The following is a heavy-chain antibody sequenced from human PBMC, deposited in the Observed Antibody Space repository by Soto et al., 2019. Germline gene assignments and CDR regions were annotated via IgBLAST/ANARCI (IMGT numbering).Heavy chain of an antibody. J-gene: IGHJ4*02. CDR2: IYYSGST. CDR3: ARYMTPGSPFDY. CDR1: GGSISSGGYY. V-gene: IGHV4-31*03. D-gene: IGHD3-10*01. Sequence: SETLSLTCTVSGGSISSGGYYWSWIRQHPGKGLEWIGYIYYSGSTYYNPSLKSRVTISVDTSKNQFSLKLSSVTAADTAVYYCARYMTPGSPFDYWGQGTLVTVS.